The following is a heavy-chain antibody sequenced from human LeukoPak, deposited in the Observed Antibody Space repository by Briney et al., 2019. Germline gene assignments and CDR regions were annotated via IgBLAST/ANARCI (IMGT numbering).Heavy chain of an antibody. CDR3: AKDLWTYGSGSYYNRAPLYYFDY. V-gene: IGHV3-23*01. D-gene: IGHD3-10*01. CDR1: GFTFSSYG. CDR2: ISGSGGST. Sequence: GGSLRLSCAAFGFTFSSYGMSWVRQAPGKGLEWVSAISGSGGSTYYADSVKGRFTISRDNSKNTLYLQMNSLRAEDTAVYYCAKDLWTYGSGSYYNRAPLYYFDYWGQGTLVTVSS. J-gene: IGHJ4*02.